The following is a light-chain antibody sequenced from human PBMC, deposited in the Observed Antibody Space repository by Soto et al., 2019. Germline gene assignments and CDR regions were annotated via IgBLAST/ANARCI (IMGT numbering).Light chain of an antibody. CDR1: QSISSY. J-gene: IGKJ2*01. V-gene: IGKV1-39*01. Sequence: DLQLTQSPSSLSASVGDRVTITCRASQSISSYLNWYQQKPGKAPKLLIYAASSLQSGVPSRFSGSGSGTDFTLTISSLRPEDFATYYCQQSYSTPYTFGQGTKLESK. CDR3: QQSYSTPYT. CDR2: AAS.